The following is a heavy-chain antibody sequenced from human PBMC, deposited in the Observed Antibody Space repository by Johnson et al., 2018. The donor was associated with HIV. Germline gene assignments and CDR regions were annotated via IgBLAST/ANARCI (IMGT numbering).Heavy chain of an antibody. V-gene: IGHV3-33*01. CDR1: GFTFSSYG. CDR2: IWYDGSNK. J-gene: IGHJ3*02. CDR3: ARPLLLWFGETYDAFDI. D-gene: IGHD3-10*01. Sequence: QVLLVESGRGVVQPGRSLRLSCAASGFTFSSYGMHWVRQAPGKGLEWVAVIWYDGSNKYYADSVKGRFTISRENAKNSLYLQMNSLRAEDTAVYYCARPLLLWFGETYDAFDIWGQGTMVTVSS.